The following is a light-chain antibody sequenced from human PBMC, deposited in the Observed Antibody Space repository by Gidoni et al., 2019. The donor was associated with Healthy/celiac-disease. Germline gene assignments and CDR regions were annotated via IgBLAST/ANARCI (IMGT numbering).Light chain of an antibody. CDR2: AAS. CDR1: QGISNS. Sequence: DIQITQSPSSLSASVGDRVTITCRASQGISNSLAWYQQKPGKAPKLLLYAASRLESGVPSRFSGSGSGTDYTLTISSLQPEDFATYYCQQDYSTPTFGGGTKVEIK. CDR3: QQDYSTPT. V-gene: IGKV1-NL1*01. J-gene: IGKJ4*01.